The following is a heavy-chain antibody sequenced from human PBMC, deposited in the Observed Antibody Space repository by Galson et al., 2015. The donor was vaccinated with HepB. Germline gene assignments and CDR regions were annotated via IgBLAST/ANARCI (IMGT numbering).Heavy chain of an antibody. CDR1: GLTFSDYY. V-gene: IGHV3-11*06. CDR2: ISSSSSYT. D-gene: IGHD3-10*01. CDR3: ARDLRGWFGGV. Sequence: SLRLSCAASGLTFSDYYMSWIRQAPGKGLEWVSYISSSSSYTNYADSVKGRFTISRDNAKNSLYLQMNSLRAEDTAVYYCARDLRGWFGGVWGQGTLVTVSS. J-gene: IGHJ4*02.